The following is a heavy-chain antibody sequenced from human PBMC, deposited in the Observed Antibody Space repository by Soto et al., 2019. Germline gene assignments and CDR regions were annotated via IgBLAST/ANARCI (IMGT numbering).Heavy chain of an antibody. CDR1: GFTFSSYG. D-gene: IGHD3-3*01. Sequence: GGSLRLSCAASGFTFSSYGMHWVRQAPGKGLEWVAVISYDGSNKYYADSVKGRFTISRDNSKNTLYLQMNSLRAEDTAVYYCAKDLYHGLLEWLLANWGQGTLVTVSS. CDR2: ISYDGSNK. J-gene: IGHJ4*02. V-gene: IGHV3-30*18. CDR3: AKDLYHGLLEWLLAN.